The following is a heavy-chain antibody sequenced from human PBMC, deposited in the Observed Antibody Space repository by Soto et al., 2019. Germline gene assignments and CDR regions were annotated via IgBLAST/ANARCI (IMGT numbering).Heavy chain of an antibody. J-gene: IGHJ3*02. D-gene: IGHD5-12*01. V-gene: IGHV3-7*01. Sequence: GSLRLSCAASGFTFSSYWMSWVRQAPGKGLEWVANIKQDGSEKYYVDSVKGRFTISRDNAKNSLYLQMNSLRAEDTAVYYCARSKNSAGDGYNDAFDIWGQGTMVTVSS. CDR1: GFTFSSYW. CDR3: ARSKNSAGDGYNDAFDI. CDR2: IKQDGSEK.